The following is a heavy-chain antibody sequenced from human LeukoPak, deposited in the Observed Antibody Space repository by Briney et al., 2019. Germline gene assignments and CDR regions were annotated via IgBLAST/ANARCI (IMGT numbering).Heavy chain of an antibody. J-gene: IGHJ4*02. CDR2: ISAYNGNT. Sequence: GASGKVCCKAAGYTFTSYGISWVRQAPGQGLEWMGWISAYNGNTHYAQRLQGRVTMTTETSTSTAYMELRSLRSDDTTMDYGARKEQQLAFDNWGQGTLGTASS. D-gene: IGHD6-13*01. CDR1: GYTFTSYG. V-gene: IGHV1-18*04. CDR3: ARKEQQLAFDN.